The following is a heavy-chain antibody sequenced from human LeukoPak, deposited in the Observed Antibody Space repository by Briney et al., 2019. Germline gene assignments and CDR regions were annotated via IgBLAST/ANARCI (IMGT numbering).Heavy chain of an antibody. CDR1: GGSISSYY. Sequence: SETLSLTCTVSGGSISSYYWSWIRQSPGKGLEWIGYIYYSGSTKYNPSLRSRVTISVDTSKNQFSLKLSSVTAADTAVYYCARDITTSSGTCYYYGLDVWGQGTTVTVSS. CDR2: IYYSGST. D-gene: IGHD1-14*01. CDR3: ARDITTSSGTCYYYGLDV. V-gene: IGHV4-59*01. J-gene: IGHJ6*02.